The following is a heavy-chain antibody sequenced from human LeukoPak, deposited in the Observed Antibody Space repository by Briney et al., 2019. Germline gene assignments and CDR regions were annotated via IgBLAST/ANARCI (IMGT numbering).Heavy chain of an antibody. CDR2: ISHTGST. Sequence: SETLSLTCAVYNGSLSGHFWIWIRQPPGKGLEWIGEISHTGSTNSNPSLKSRVTISIDTSINQYSLKLNSVTAADTAVYYCARGGRGVPTARRFKAGNWFDSWGRGTLVTVFS. J-gene: IGHJ5*01. V-gene: IGHV4-34*01. D-gene: IGHD3-10*01. CDR1: NGSLSGHF. CDR3: ARGGRGVPTARRFKAGNWFDS.